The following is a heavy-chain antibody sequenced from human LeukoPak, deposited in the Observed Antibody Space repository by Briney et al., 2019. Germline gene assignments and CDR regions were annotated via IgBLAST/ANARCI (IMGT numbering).Heavy chain of an antibody. V-gene: IGHV4-31*03. CDR1: GGSISSGGYY. D-gene: IGHD5-12*01. CDR2: IYYSGST. Sequence: PSQTLSLTCTVSGGSISSGGYYWSWIRQHPGKGLEWIGYIYYSGSTYYNPSLKRRVTISVDTSKNQYSLKLSSVTAADTAVYYCASGNSGYDTNNWFDPWGQGTLVTVSS. J-gene: IGHJ5*02. CDR3: ASGNSGYDTNNWFDP.